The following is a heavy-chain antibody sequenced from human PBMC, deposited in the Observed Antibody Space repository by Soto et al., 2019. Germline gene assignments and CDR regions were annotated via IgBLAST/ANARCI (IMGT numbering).Heavy chain of an antibody. V-gene: IGHV4-34*01. D-gene: IGHD5-18*01. CDR3: VRGRSRYSDTFHTWFDP. J-gene: IGHJ5*02. CDR2: IIHIRGT. CDR1: GDSFSGFY. Sequence: AETLSLTFDVIGDSFSGFYWSWIRQAPGKGLEWIGEIIHIRGTNSHPSLKNRVTISLDKTKNQPSLSLTSTSAADTPVYYCVRGRSRYSDTFHTWFDPWGQGAMVTVSS.